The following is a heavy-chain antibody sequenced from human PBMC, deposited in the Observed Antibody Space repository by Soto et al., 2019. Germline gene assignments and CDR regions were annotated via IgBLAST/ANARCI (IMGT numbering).Heavy chain of an antibody. V-gene: IGHV1-8*01. D-gene: IGHD6-13*01. CDR3: ARGGYSSSWYHYYGMDV. J-gene: IGHJ6*02. CDR2: MNPNSGNT. CDR1: GYSFTSYD. Sequence: VKRSCKASGYSFTSYDINWVRQATGQGLEWMGWMNPNSGNTGYAQKFQGRVTMTRNTSISTAYMEVSSLRSEDTAVYYCARGGYSSSWYHYYGMDVWGQGTTVTVS.